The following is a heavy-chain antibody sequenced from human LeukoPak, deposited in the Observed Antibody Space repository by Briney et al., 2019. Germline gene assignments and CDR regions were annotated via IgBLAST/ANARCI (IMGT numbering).Heavy chain of an antibody. CDR2: IKQDGSEK. J-gene: IGHJ4*02. Sequence: PGGSLRLSCAASGFTFSSYWMSWLRQAPGKGLEWVANIKQDGSEKYYVVSVKGRFTISRDNTKNSLYLQMNSLRAEDTAVYYCARDLDNGDVIDYWGQGTLVTVSS. CDR1: GFTFSSYW. D-gene: IGHD4-17*01. V-gene: IGHV3-7*01. CDR3: ARDLDNGDVIDY.